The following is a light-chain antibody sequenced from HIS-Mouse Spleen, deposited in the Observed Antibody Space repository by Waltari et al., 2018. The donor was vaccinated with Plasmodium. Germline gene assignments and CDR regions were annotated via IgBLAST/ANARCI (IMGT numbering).Light chain of an antibody. J-gene: IGKJ4*01. V-gene: IGKV1-39*01. CDR2: AAS. CDR3: QQSYSTPPT. CDR1: QSISSD. Sequence: DIQMTQSPSSLSASVGARVTITCRASQSISSDLNWYQQKPGKAPKLLIYAASSLQSGVPSRFSGSGSGTDFTLTISSLQPEDFATYYCQQSYSTPPTFGGGTKVEIK.